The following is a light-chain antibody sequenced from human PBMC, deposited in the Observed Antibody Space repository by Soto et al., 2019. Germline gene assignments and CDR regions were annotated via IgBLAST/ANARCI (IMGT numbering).Light chain of an antibody. CDR1: SSDVGSYNL. CDR2: EVS. V-gene: IGLV2-23*02. J-gene: IGLJ1*01. Sequence: QSALTQPASVSGSPGQSITISCTGTSSDVGSYNLVSWYQQHPGKAPKLMIYEVSKRPSGVSTRFSGSNSGNTASLTISGLHAEDEADYYCCSYAGSSYVFGTGTKLTVL. CDR3: CSYAGSSYV.